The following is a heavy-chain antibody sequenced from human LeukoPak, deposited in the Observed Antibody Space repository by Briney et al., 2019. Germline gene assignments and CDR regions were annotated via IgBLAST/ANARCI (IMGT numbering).Heavy chain of an antibody. V-gene: IGHV3-9*01. Sequence: GGSLRLSCAASGFTFDDYAMHWVRQAPGKGLEWVSGISWNSGSIGYADSVKGRFTISRDNAKDSLYLQMNSLRAEDTALYYCAKGSSFDYWGQGTLVTVSS. CDR2: ISWNSGSI. CDR1: GFTFDDYA. J-gene: IGHJ4*02. D-gene: IGHD3-10*01. CDR3: AKGSSFDY.